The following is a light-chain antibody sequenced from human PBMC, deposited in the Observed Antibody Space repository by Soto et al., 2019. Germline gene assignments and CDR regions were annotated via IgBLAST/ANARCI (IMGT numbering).Light chain of an antibody. CDR1: QSISNY. Sequence: DIQMTQSPSSLSASVGDRVTITCRASQSISNYLNWYQQKPGKAPKLLIYAAPSSQSGVPSKFTGRGSGTDFTLNISSLKPEDFATYYCKQSHSIPRTYGQGTEVEIK. J-gene: IGKJ1*01. CDR3: KQSHSIPRT. V-gene: IGKV1-39*01. CDR2: AAP.